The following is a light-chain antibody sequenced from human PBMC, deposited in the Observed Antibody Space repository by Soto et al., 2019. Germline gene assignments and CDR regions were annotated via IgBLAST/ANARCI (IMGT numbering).Light chain of an antibody. CDR1: QSVSTY. J-gene: IGKJ1*01. Sequence: EIVLTQSPATLSLSPGDRATLSCRASQSVSTYFAWYQQKPGQPPRLLIYDASNRATGIPARFSGSGSGTDFTLTISSLEPEYFAVYYCTQSNNWPLTLGQGTKVDIK. CDR3: TQSNNWPLT. CDR2: DAS. V-gene: IGKV3-11*01.